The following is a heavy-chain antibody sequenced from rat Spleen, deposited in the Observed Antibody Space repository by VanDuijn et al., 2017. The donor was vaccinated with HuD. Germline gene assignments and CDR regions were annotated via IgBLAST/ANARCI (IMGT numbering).Heavy chain of an antibody. CDR3: ARRHVGYTDYFDY. Sequence: EVQLVGGGVVLVQPGRSLKLSCAASGFTFSHYGMAWVRQAPTKGLEWVATLSYDGTTTYYRDSVKGRFTISRDVAKSTLFLQMDSLRSEDTATYYCARRHVGYTDYFDYWGQGVMVTVSS. CDR1: GFTFSHYG. CDR2: LSYDGTTT. J-gene: IGHJ2*01. D-gene: IGHD1-4*01. V-gene: IGHV5-29*01.